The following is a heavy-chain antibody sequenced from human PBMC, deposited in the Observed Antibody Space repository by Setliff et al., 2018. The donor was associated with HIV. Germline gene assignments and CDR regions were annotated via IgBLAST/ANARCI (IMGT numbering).Heavy chain of an antibody. CDR1: GFTFSSSS. CDR2: ISSSSSTI. D-gene: IGHD6-13*01. J-gene: IGHJ4*02. Sequence: GGSLRLSCAASGFTFSSSSMNWVRQAPGKGLEWVSYISSSSSTIYYADSVKGRFTISRDNAKNSPYLQMNSLRAEDTAVYYCARSRAAGFDYWGQGTLVTVSS. V-gene: IGHV3-48*01. CDR3: ARSRAAGFDY.